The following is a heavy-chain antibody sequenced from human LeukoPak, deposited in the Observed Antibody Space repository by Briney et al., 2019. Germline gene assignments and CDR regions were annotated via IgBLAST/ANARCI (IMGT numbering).Heavy chain of an antibody. CDR3: ARDRGGDYYDSSGYRD. Sequence: GASVKVSCKASGYTFTSYGISWVRQAPGQGLEWMGWISAYNGNTNYAQKLQGRVTMTTDTSTSTAYMELRSLRSDDTAVYYCARDRGGDYYDSSGYRDWGQGTLVTVSS. CDR1: GYTFTSYG. CDR2: ISAYNGNT. V-gene: IGHV1-18*01. D-gene: IGHD3-22*01. J-gene: IGHJ4*02.